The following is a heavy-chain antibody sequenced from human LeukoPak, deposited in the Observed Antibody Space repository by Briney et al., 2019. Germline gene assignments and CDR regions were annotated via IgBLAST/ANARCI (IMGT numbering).Heavy chain of an antibody. CDR2: IIPIFGTA. CDR1: GGTFSSYA. V-gene: IGHV1-69*01. D-gene: IGHD3-10*01. J-gene: IGHJ4*02. CDR3: ARDRYYYGSGRPTFFDY. Sequence: SVKVSCKASGGTFSSYAISWVRQAPGQGLEWMGGIIPIFGTANYAQKFQGRVTITADESTSTAYMELSSLRSEDTAVYYCARDRYYYGSGRPTFFDYWGQGTLVTVSS.